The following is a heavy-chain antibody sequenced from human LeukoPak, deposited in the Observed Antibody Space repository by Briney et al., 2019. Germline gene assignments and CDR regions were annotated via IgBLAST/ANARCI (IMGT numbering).Heavy chain of an antibody. J-gene: IGHJ4*02. CDR3: ARGGGGLRYTGSFYDY. V-gene: IGHV3-7*01. D-gene: IGHD1-26*01. CDR2: IKQDGSEK. Sequence: TGGSLRLSCAASGFTFSSYWMSWVRQARQAPGKGLEWVANIKQDGSEKYYVDSVKGRFTISRDNAKNSLYLQMNSLRAEDTAVYYCARGGGGLRYTGSFYDYWGQGTLVTVSS. CDR1: GFTFSSYW.